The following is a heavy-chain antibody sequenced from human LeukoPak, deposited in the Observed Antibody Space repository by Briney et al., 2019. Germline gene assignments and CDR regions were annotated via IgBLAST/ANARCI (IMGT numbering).Heavy chain of an antibody. J-gene: IGHJ1*01. Sequence: GGSLRLSCAASGFTFSTYWMHWVRQAPGKGLVWVSRIKSDGGTNYADSVKGRSTISRDNAKKTVSLQMNSLRPEDTGVYYCARPPPKLGGYSPKYFRHWGRGPLVTVSS. D-gene: IGHD3-22*01. V-gene: IGHV3-74*01. CDR1: GFTFSTYW. CDR2: IKSDGGT. CDR3: ARPPPKLGGYSPKYFRH.